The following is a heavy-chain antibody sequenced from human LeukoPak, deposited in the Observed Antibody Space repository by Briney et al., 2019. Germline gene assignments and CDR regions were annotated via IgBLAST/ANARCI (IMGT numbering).Heavy chain of an antibody. Sequence: GGPLRLSCTTSGFSFRNTWMSWVRQAPGKGLEWVANIKKDETEIYYADSVKGRFTISRDNAKRSLYLQMNVLRAADTAVYYCATLNWDDGEVSGFDHWGRGIMVTVSS. CDR3: ATLNWDDGEVSGFDH. CDR1: GFSFRNTW. D-gene: IGHD1-26*01. V-gene: IGHV3-7*01. CDR2: IKKDETEI. J-gene: IGHJ5*02.